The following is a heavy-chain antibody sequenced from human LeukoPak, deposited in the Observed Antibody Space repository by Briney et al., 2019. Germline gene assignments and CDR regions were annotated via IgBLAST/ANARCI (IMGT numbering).Heavy chain of an antibody. Sequence: PGGSLRLSCAGSGFTFSSYSINWVRQAPGKGLEWVSVISSSSNYIFYADSVKGRFTISRDNAKNSLYLQMNSLRAEDTAVYYCARGGCTSASCYLFDYWGQGTLVTVSS. CDR3: ARGGCTSASCYLFDY. CDR1: GFTFSSYS. CDR2: ISSSSNYI. D-gene: IGHD2-8*02. V-gene: IGHV3-21*01. J-gene: IGHJ4*02.